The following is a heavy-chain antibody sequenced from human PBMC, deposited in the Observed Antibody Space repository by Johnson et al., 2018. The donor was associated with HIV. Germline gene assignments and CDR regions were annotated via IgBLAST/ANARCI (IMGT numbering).Heavy chain of an antibody. CDR1: GFPFSTYS. J-gene: IGHJ3*02. D-gene: IGHD1-26*01. CDR3: AREGAWEPPLDAIDI. Sequence: QVQLVESGGGVVQPGRSLRLSSAASGFPFSTYSMHWVRQAPGKGLEWVTVISHDGSKKYYADSLKGRFTISRDNSKNTLYLQMNSLRAEDTAVYYCAREGAWEPPLDAIDIWGQGTMVTVSS. V-gene: IGHV3-30-3*01. CDR2: ISHDGSKK.